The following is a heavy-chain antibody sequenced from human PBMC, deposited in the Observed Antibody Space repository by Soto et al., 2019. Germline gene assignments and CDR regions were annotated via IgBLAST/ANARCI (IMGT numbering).Heavy chain of an antibody. CDR3: ARDLAKGGGSAGFDY. V-gene: IGHV1-2*02. CDR1: GYTFTVYY. J-gene: IGHJ4*02. CDR2: INPKSGGT. Sequence: QVQLVQSGAEVKKPGASVNVSCKASGYTFTVYYMHWVRQAPGQGLEWMGWINPKSGGTMYPQKFQGRVPRPWDTSISTAYMALTRLRSDDTAVYYCARDLAKGGGSAGFDYWGQGTRVTVSS. D-gene: IGHD1-26*01.